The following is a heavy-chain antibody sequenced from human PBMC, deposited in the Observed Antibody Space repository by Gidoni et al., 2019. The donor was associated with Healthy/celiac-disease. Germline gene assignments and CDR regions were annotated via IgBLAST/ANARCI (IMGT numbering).Heavy chain of an antibody. Sequence: QLQLQESRPGLVKPSETLSLTCTVSGCSISSSSYYWGWIRQPPGKGLEWIGSIYYSGSTYYNPSLKSRVTISVDTSKNQFSLKLSSVTAADTAVYYCGASNHYYYYGMDVWGQGTTVTVSS. CDR3: GASNHYYYYGMDV. CDR2: IYYSGST. J-gene: IGHJ6*02. CDR1: GCSISSSSYY. V-gene: IGHV4-39*01.